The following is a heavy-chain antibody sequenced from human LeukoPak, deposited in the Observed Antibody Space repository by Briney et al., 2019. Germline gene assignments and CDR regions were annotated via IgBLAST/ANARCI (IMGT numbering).Heavy chain of an antibody. V-gene: IGHV3-23*01. J-gene: IGHJ5*02. D-gene: IGHD2-8*01. CDR2: ISGSGGSA. CDR1: GFTFSSYA. Sequence: GGSLRLSCAASGFTFSSYAMSWVRQAPGKGLEWVSAISGSGGSAYYADSVKGRFTISRDNSKSTLYLQMNSLRAEDTAVYYCARRERRNCTNGVCQINWFDPWGQGTLVTVSS. CDR3: ARRERRNCTNGVCQINWFDP.